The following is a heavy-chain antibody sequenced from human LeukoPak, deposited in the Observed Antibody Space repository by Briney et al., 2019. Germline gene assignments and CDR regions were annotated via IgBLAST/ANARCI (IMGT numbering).Heavy chain of an antibody. Sequence: GGSLRLSCAVSGITLSNYGMTWVRQAPGKGLEWVAGISGSGGTTRYADSVKGRFTISRDNPKNTLYLKMNSLRAEDTAVYFCAKRGVVIRVILVGFHKEAYYFDSWGQGALVTVSS. V-gene: IGHV3-23*01. D-gene: IGHD3-22*01. CDR1: GITLSNYG. CDR3: AKRGVVIRVILVGFHKEAYYFDS. CDR2: ISGSGGTT. J-gene: IGHJ4*02.